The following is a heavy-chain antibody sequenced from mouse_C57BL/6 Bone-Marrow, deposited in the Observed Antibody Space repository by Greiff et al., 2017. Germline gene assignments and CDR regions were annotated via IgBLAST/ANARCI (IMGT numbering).Heavy chain of an antibody. CDR3: ERLAFYGSSGDWYFDV. V-gene: IGHV1-85*01. J-gene: IGHJ1*03. CDR1: GYTFTSYD. CDR2: IYPRDGST. Sequence: QVQLQQSGPELVKPGASVKLSCKASGYTFTSYDINWVKQRPGQGLEWIGWIYPRDGSTKYNEKFKGKATLTVDTSSSTAYMELHSLTSEDSAVYCCERLAFYGSSGDWYFDVWGTGTTVTVSS. D-gene: IGHD1-1*01.